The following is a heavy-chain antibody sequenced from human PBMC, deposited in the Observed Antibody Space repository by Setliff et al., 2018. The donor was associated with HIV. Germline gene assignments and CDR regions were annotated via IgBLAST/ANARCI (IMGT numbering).Heavy chain of an antibody. D-gene: IGHD4-17*01. CDR1: GFTFSSYS. CDR3: VKGVEYGDYGSDYYMDV. V-gene: IGHV3-48*04. J-gene: IGHJ6*03. Sequence: GGSLRLSCAASGFTFSSYSMNWVRQAPGKGLEWVSYISSSSSTIYYADSVKGRFTISRDNSKNSLYLQMNSLRTEDTALYYCVKGVEYGDYGSDYYMDVWGKGTTVTVSS. CDR2: ISSSSSTI.